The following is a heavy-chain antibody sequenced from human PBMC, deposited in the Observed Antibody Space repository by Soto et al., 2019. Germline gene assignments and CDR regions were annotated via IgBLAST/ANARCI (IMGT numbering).Heavy chain of an antibody. CDR3: ARAKQQLVDY. V-gene: IGHV4-31*03. CDR1: GGSISSDNSY. D-gene: IGHD6-13*01. J-gene: IGHJ4*02. Sequence: QVQLQESGPGLVKPSQTLSLTCTVSGGSISSDNSYCSWIRQPPGKGLEWMGYISYSGSTYYNPSLKSRISISVDTSTNQFSLRLTSVTAADTAVYYCARAKQQLVDYWGQGTLVTVSS. CDR2: ISYSGST.